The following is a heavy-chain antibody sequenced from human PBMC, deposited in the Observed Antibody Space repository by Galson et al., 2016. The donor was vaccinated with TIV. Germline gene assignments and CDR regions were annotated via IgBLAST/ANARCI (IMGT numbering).Heavy chain of an antibody. J-gene: IGHJ4*02. D-gene: IGHD2/OR15-2a*01. CDR2: INPDSGAT. V-gene: IGHV1-2*02. CDR1: GYTFTNFY. CDR3: ARVYFIMSSASFDY. Sequence: SVKVSCKASGYTFTNFYLHWVRQAPGRGLEWMGWINPDSGATKYAQKLQGRVTLTRDTSINTSYMELGRLRSDDTAVYYCARVYFIMSSASFDYWGQGTLVTVSS.